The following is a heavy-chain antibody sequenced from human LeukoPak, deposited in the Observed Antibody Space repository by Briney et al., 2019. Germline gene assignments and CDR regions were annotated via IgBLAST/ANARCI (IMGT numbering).Heavy chain of an antibody. CDR3: AKTYGSGSYFAFDY. CDR2: ISGRGDYT. V-gene: IGHV3-23*01. Sequence: PGGSLRLSCAASGFTFSSYAMNWVRQAPGKGLEWVSTISGRGDYTYYADSVKGRFTISRDNSKNTLYLQMNSLRAEDTAVYYCAKTYGSGSYFAFDYWGRGTLVTVSS. D-gene: IGHD3-10*01. J-gene: IGHJ4*02. CDR1: GFTFSSYA.